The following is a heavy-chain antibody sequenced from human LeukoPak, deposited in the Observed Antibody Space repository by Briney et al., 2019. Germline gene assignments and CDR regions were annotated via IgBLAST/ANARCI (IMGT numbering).Heavy chain of an antibody. CDR1: GFTFSSYW. V-gene: IGHV3-7*01. CDR3: ARESGYCSSTSCYDYYYYYYMDV. Sequence: PGGSLRLSCAASGFTFSSYWMSWVRQAPGKGLEWVANIKQDGSEKYYVDSVKGRFTISRDNAKNSLYLQMNSLRAEDTAVYYCARESGYCSSTSCYDYYYYYYMDVWGKGTTVTVSS. D-gene: IGHD2-2*01. CDR2: IKQDGSEK. J-gene: IGHJ6*03.